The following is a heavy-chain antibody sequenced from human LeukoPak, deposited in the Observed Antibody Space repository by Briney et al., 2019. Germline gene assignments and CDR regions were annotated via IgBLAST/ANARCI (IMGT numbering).Heavy chain of an antibody. CDR1: GGSMSPYH. J-gene: IGHJ4*02. D-gene: IGHD6-19*01. CDR3: ARAVSGRFDY. CDR2: IYYSGST. Sequence: SETLSLTCTVSGGSMSPYHWGWIRQPPGKGLEWTGYIYYSGSTNYNPSLNSRVTISVDTSKNQFSLRLSSVTAADTAIYYCARAVSGRFDYWGQGTLVTVSS. V-gene: IGHV4-59*08.